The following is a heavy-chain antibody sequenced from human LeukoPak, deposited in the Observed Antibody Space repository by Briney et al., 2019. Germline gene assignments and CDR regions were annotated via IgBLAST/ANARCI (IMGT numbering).Heavy chain of an antibody. CDR1: GFTVSSKY. CDR3: ARVQGSGLFRWY. J-gene: IGHJ4*02. D-gene: IGHD2-15*01. Sequence: GESLKISCAASGFTVSSKYMCWVRQAPGKGLEWVSVIYSDSSTYYADSVKGRFTISRDISKNTLYLQMSSLRAEDTGLYYCARVQGSGLFRWYWGQGTLVTVSS. V-gene: IGHV3-66*01. CDR2: IYSDSST.